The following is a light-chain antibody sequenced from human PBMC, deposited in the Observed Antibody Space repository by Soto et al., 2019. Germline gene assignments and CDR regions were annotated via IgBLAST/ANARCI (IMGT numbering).Light chain of an antibody. V-gene: IGLV2-8*01. Sequence: QSALTQPPSASGSPGQSVTISCTGSTSDVGGYNYVSWYQHHPGKAPKLILFEVSSRPSGVPDRFSGSKSGNTASLTISGLQAEDESDYYCCSYGGSYSWVFGGGTKLTVL. J-gene: IGLJ3*02. CDR3: CSYGGSYSWV. CDR1: TSDVGGYNY. CDR2: EVS.